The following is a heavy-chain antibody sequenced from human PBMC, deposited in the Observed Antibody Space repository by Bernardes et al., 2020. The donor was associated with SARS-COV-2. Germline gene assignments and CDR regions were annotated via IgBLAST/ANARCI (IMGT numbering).Heavy chain of an antibody. D-gene: IGHD6-19*01. J-gene: IGHJ6*02. CDR3: ATAPAIAVAGYYYYGMDV. V-gene: IGHV4-39*01. CDR2: IYSGST. Sequence: SETLSLTCTVSGGSISSSSYYWGWIRQPPGKGLEWIGSIYSGSTYYNPSLKSRVTISVDTSKNQFSLKLSSVTAADTAVYYCATAPAIAVAGYYYYGMDVWGQGTTVTVSS. CDR1: GGSISSSSYY.